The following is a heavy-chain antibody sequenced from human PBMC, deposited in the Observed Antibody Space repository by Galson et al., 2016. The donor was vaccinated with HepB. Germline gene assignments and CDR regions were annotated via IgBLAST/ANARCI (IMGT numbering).Heavy chain of an antibody. D-gene: IGHD6-19*01. V-gene: IGHV1-18*01. CDR3: AREWQWLDGIDY. CDR1: GYSFISYG. CDR2: ISTYNGNT. Sequence: SVKVSCKASGYSFISYGISWVRQARGQGLEWMGWISTYNGNTNYEQKFKGRVTLTADISTSTAQMELRSLRSDDTAVYYCAREWQWLDGIDYWGQGTLVTVSS. J-gene: IGHJ4*02.